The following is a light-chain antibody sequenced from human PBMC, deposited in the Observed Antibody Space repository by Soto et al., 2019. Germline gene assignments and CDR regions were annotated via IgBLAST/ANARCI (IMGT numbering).Light chain of an antibody. Sequence: DIQMTQSPSILSASVGDRVTITCRASQSINTWLAWYQQKPGKAPNLLIYQTSKLESGVPSRFSGSGSGTEFTLTISSLQPDDFASYFCEQCSSYSTFGQGTKVEIK. CDR2: QTS. CDR3: EQCSSYST. J-gene: IGKJ1*01. CDR1: QSINTW. V-gene: IGKV1-5*03.